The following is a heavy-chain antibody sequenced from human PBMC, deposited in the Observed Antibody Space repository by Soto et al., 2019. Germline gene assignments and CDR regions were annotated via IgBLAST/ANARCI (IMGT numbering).Heavy chain of an antibody. J-gene: IGHJ4*02. D-gene: IGHD3-10*01. Sequence: EVQLLESGGGLVQPGGSLTLSCAASGFSFSNYAMSWVRQAPGKGLEWVSLIGGNGGTTNYADSVKGRFTISRDNSRKTLFLQMNSLRAEDTAVYYCAKGRANTMVDVDTLFDYWGQGTLVTVSS. CDR2: IGGNGGTT. CDR1: GFSFSNYA. CDR3: AKGRANTMVDVDTLFDY. V-gene: IGHV3-23*01.